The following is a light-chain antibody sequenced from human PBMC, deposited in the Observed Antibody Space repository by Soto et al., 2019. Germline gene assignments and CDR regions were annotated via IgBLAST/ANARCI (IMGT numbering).Light chain of an antibody. CDR2: GAF. Sequence: IVLTQSPGTLSLSPGDRGSLSCRASEPITCSSLAWYQQKPGQAPGLLIYGAFTRATGIPDRFRGGGSGTDFTLTITRLEPEDAAVYFCQQYLRSLLTFGGGTRVE. CDR3: QQYLRSLLT. V-gene: IGKV3-20*01. CDR1: EPITCSS. J-gene: IGKJ4*01.